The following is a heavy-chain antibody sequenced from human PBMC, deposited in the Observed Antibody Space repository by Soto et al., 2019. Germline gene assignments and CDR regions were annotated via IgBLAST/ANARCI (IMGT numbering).Heavy chain of an antibody. J-gene: IGHJ4*01. D-gene: IGHD1-26*01. V-gene: IGHV3-23*01. CDR1: GLIFNNNA. CDR3: ANSWELKPPFDR. CDR2: ISSSGATT. Sequence: GGSLRLSCAASGLIFNNNAMTWVRQAPGQGLEWVATISSSGATTYYADSVKGRFTISRDNSKDTLYLLMSSLRVGDTAVYFCANSWELKPPFDRWGQGALVTVSS.